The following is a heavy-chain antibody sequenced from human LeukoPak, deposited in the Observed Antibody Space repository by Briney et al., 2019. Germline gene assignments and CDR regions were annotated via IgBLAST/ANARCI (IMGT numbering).Heavy chain of an antibody. J-gene: IGHJ3*02. CDR3: ARLPGFRDAFDI. Sequence: SETLSLTCTVSGGSISSSSYYWGWIRQPPGEGLEWIGSIYYSGSTYYNPSLKSRVTISVDTSKSQFSLKLTSVTAADTAVYYCARLPGFRDAFDIWGQGTMVTVSS. CDR1: GGSISSSSYY. V-gene: IGHV4-39*07. CDR2: IYYSGST.